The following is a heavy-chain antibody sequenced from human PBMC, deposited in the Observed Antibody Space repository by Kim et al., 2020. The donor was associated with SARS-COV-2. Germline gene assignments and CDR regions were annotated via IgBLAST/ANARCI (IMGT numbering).Heavy chain of an antibody. J-gene: IGHJ4*01. D-gene: IGHD6-19*01. CDR1: GFTFCNYE. Sequence: GGSLRLSCAASGFTFCNYEMNCVRQAPGKGPEWVSYISASGDAMYYAESVRGRFSVSRDNAKKSSYFLMNSLRAEDSADYYSARQAIGFSGGCSSYWDPG. CDR2: ISASGDAM. V-gene: IGHV3-48*03. CDR3: ARQAIGFSGGCSSY.